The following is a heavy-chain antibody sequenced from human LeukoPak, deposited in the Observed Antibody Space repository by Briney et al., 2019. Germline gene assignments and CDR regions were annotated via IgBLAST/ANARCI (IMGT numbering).Heavy chain of an antibody. J-gene: IGHJ4*02. Sequence: GGSLRLSCAASGFTFSNYGMSWVRQAPGKGLEWVASIKQDGSEKFYVDSVKGRFTISRDNAKNSLYLQMNSLRAEDTAVYYCASSGSYRFDYWGQGTLVTVSS. D-gene: IGHD1-26*01. V-gene: IGHV3-7*01. CDR2: IKQDGSEK. CDR3: ASSGSYRFDY. CDR1: GFTFSNYG.